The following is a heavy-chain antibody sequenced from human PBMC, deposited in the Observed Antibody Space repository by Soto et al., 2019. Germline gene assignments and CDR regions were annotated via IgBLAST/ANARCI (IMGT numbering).Heavy chain of an antibody. CDR1: GFTFSNAW. D-gene: IGHD2-2*01. J-gene: IGHJ4*02. Sequence: GGSLRLSCAASGFTFSNAWMSWVRQAPGKGLEWVGRIKSKTDGGTTDYAAPVKGRFTISRDDSKNTLYLQMNSLKTEDTAVYYCTTETGLPVVPAATSGDYWGQGTLVTVSS. V-gene: IGHV3-15*01. CDR3: TTETGLPVVPAATSGDY. CDR2: IKSKTDGGTT.